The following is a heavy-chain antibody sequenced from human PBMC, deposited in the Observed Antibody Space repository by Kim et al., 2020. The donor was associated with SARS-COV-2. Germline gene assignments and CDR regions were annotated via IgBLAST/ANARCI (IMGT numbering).Heavy chain of an antibody. CDR1: GYTFTSYA. D-gene: IGHD3-22*01. Sequence: ASVKVSFKASGYTFTSYAMHWVRQAPGQRLEWMGWINAGNGNTKYSQKFQGRVTITRDTSASTAYMELSSLRSEDTAVYYCARGTRKWYDRKGAFDIWGQGTMVTVSS. CDR3: ARGTRKWYDRKGAFDI. CDR2: INAGNGNT. V-gene: IGHV1-3*01. J-gene: IGHJ3*02.